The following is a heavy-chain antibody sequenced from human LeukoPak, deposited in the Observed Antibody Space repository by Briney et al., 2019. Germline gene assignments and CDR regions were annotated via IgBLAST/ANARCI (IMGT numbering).Heavy chain of an antibody. V-gene: IGHV1-18*01. D-gene: IGHD6-13*01. J-gene: IGHJ6*02. CDR3: ARVAGSSSWYGYYYGMDV. Sequence: ASVKVSCKASGYTFTSYGISWVRQAPGQGLEWMGWISAYNGNTNYAQKLQGRVTMTTDTSTSTAYMELRSLRSDDTAVYYCARVAGSSSWYGYYYGMDVWGQGTTVTLSS. CDR1: GYTFTSYG. CDR2: ISAYNGNT.